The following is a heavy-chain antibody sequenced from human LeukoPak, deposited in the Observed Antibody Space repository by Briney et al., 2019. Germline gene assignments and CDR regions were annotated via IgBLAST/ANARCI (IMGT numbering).Heavy chain of an antibody. CDR2: IKQDGSEK. Sequence: GGSLRLSCAASGFTFSSYWMSWVPQAPGKGLWWVANIKQDGSEKYYVDSVKGRFTISRDNAKNSLYLQMNSLRAEDTAVYYCARDRGSSCHDYWGQGTLVTVSS. CDR3: ARDRGSSCHDY. D-gene: IGHD2-15*01. J-gene: IGHJ4*02. V-gene: IGHV3-7*03. CDR1: GFTFSSYW.